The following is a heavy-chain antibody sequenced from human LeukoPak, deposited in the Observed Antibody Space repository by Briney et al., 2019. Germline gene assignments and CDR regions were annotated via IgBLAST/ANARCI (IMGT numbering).Heavy chain of an antibody. CDR2: INTDGSST. J-gene: IGHJ3*02. CDR3: TRVGYCATTSCRTAFDI. CDR1: GFTFSSYW. D-gene: IGHD2-2*01. V-gene: IGHV3-74*01. Sequence: GGSLRHSCSVSGFTFSSYWMHWVRQAPGKGLVWVSRINTDGSSTSYADSVKGRFTISRDSAKNTLYLQMNSLRAEDTAVYYCTRVGYCATTSCRTAFDIWGQGTMVTVSS.